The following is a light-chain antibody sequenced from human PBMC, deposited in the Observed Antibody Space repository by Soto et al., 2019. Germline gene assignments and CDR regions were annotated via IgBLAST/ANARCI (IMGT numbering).Light chain of an antibody. CDR1: SSDIGGYNY. CDR3: SSYTSTSTLYV. V-gene: IGLV2-14*03. Sequence: QSALTQPASVSGSPGQSITISCTGTSSDIGGYNYVSWYQQLPGKVPKLIIYDVSNRPSGVSDRFSGSKSGNAASLTISGLQAEDEADYYCSSYTSTSTLYVFGTGTKLPVL. CDR2: DVS. J-gene: IGLJ1*01.